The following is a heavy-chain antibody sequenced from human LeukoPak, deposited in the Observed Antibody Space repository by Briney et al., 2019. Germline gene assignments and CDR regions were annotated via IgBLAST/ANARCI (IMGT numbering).Heavy chain of an antibody. J-gene: IGHJ4*02. Sequence: SETLSLTCTVFGGSINNYYWSWLRQPPGKGLEWIGYIFYSGSTDYNPSLKRRVTISVDPSKHQFSLTLRSVTAALRPLHFFPRRGEDTSGYYPCGGQGTLVTVSS. V-gene: IGHV4-59*08. CDR3: PRRGEDTSGYYPC. D-gene: IGHD3-3*01. CDR2: IFYSGST. CDR1: GGSINNYY.